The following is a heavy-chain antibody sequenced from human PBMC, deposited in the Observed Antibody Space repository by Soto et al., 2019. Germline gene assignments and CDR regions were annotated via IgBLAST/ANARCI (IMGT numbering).Heavy chain of an antibody. CDR2: ISGDNVNT. V-gene: IGHV1-18*01. Sequence: AAVRVSGKASGYNFTTYGISWVRQAPGQGRGWMGWISGDNVNTKSAQKLQGRITMTTDTSAGTAYMELRSLRSDDPAVYFCAREGQQPAQEPYYYFYGMHIWG. CDR1: GYNFTTYG. D-gene: IGHD6-13*01. CDR3: AREGQQPAQEPYYYFYGMHI. J-gene: IGHJ6*02.